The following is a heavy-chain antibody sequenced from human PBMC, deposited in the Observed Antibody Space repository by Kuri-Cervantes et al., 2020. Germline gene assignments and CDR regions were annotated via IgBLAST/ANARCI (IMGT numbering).Heavy chain of an antibody. V-gene: IGHV3-53*01. J-gene: IGHJ2*01. CDR1: GFTVSSNY. Sequence: GESLKISCAASGFTVSSNYMSWVRQAPGKGLEWVSVIYSGGSIYYADSVKGRFIISRDNAKKSLYLQMNSLRAEDTALYYCARGPSQAAADWYFDLWGRGTLVTVSS. CDR3: ARGPSQAAADWYFDL. CDR2: IYSGGSI. D-gene: IGHD6-13*01.